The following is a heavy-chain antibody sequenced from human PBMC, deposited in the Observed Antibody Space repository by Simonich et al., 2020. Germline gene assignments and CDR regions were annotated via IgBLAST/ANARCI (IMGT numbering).Heavy chain of an antibody. D-gene: IGHD6-13*01. V-gene: IGHV3-21*01. CDR2: ISSSSSYI. Sequence: EVQLVESGGGLVKPGGSLRLSCAASGLTFSSNRLNLVRQAPGKGLEWVTSISSSSSYIYYADSVKGRFTISRDNAKNSLYLQMNSLRAEDTAVYYCARDAAGDYWGQGTLVTVSS. J-gene: IGHJ4*02. CDR3: ARDAAGDY. CDR1: GLTFSSNR.